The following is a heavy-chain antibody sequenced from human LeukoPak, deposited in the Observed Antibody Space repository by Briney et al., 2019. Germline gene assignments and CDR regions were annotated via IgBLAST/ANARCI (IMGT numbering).Heavy chain of an antibody. D-gene: IGHD2/OR15-2a*01. Sequence: GGSLRLSCRTSGFTFRDYALSWFRQAPGKGLEWVSDISRGGGSRFYADSVKGRFTISRDNSKNTLYLQMNSLRADDTALYYCAKGRGFYGGALDYWGQGTLVTVSS. CDR2: ISRGGGSR. V-gene: IGHV3-23*01. CDR3: AKGRGFYGGALDY. J-gene: IGHJ4*02. CDR1: GFTFRDYA.